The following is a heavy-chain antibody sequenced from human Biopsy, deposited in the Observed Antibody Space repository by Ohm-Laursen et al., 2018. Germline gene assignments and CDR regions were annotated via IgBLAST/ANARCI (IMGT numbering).Heavy chain of an antibody. D-gene: IGHD3-22*01. CDR1: GGSIGGGEYY. J-gene: IGHJ2*01. V-gene: IGHV4-31*01. CDR3: ARGVPHYDGSGFPLAGYWYFDL. Sequence: PSGTLSLTCTVSGGSIGGGEYYWNWIRQHPGKGLEWIGLISYSGTTFYNPSLESLLTISIDTSKNHFSLNLRSVTAADTAVYYCARGVPHYDGSGFPLAGYWYFDLWGRGTLVTVSS. CDR2: ISYSGTT.